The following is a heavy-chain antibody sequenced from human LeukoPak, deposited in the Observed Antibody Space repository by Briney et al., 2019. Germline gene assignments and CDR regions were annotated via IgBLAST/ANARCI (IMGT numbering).Heavy chain of an antibody. CDR2: ISGSGGST. Sequence: QTGGSLRLSCAASGFTFSTFAMIWVRQPPGKGLEWVSAISGSGGSTYYADSVKGRFTISRDNSKNTLYLQMNSLRAEDTAVYYCAKYHSGSYYFFHFDYWGQGTLVTVSS. CDR3: AKYHSGSYYFFHFDY. J-gene: IGHJ4*02. D-gene: IGHD1-26*01. V-gene: IGHV3-23*01. CDR1: GFTFSTFA.